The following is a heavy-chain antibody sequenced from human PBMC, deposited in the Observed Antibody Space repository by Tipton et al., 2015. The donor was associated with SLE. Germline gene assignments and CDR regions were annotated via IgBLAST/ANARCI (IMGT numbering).Heavy chain of an antibody. V-gene: IGHV3-21*01. J-gene: IGHJ6*03. CDR1: GFSFSDHT. Sequence: SLRLSCAASGFSFSDHTMNWVRQAPGKGLEWVSSINSHSSYIYYADSVEGRFTISRDNAKNSLFLQMNSLRAEDTAVYYCAREVSVVPGAIQYYYYYYMDVWGKGTTVTVSS. CDR3: AREVSVVPGAIQYYYYYYMDV. CDR2: INSHSSYI. D-gene: IGHD2-2*02.